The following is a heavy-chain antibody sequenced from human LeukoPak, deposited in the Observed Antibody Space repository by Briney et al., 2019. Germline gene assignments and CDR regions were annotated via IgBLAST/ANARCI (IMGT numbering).Heavy chain of an antibody. V-gene: IGHV4-59*08. D-gene: IGHD3-10*01. CDR2: ISYSGST. Sequence: SETLSLTCTVSGGSISSYHWSWIRQPPGKGLEWIGYISYSGSTNYNPSLKSRVTISVDTSKNQFSLRPSSVTAADTAVYYCARHLDYYGSGTYEFWGQGTLVTVSS. CDR3: ARHLDYYGSGTYEF. CDR1: GGSISSYH. J-gene: IGHJ4*02.